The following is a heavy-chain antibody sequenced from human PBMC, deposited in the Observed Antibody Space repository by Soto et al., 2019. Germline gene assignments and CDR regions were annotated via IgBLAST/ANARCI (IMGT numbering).Heavy chain of an antibody. D-gene: IGHD3-9*01. CDR2: IYYSGST. CDR3: ARENILTGYYSHDAFDI. J-gene: IGHJ3*02. CDR1: GGSISSGGYY. V-gene: IGHV4-31*03. Sequence: QVQLQESGPGLVKPSQTLSLTCTVSGGSISSGGYYWSWIRQHPGKGLEWIGYIYYSGSTYYNPSLKSRVTISVDTSKNQFSLKLSSVTAADTAVYYCARENILTGYYSHDAFDIWGQGTMVTVSS.